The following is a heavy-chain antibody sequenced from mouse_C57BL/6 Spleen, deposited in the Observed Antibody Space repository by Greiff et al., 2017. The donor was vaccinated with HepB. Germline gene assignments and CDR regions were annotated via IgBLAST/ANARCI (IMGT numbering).Heavy chain of an antibody. D-gene: IGHD1-1*01. J-gene: IGHJ3*01. Sequence: VKLVESGPGLVQPSQSLSITCTVSGFSLTSYGVHWVRQSPGKGLEWLGVIWSGGSTDYNAAFIARLSISKDNSKSQVFLKMNSLQADDTAIYDCARTAITTVVAPAYWGQGTLVTVSA. CDR3: ARTAITTVVAPAY. CDR1: GFSLTSYG. CDR2: IWSGGST. V-gene: IGHV2-2*01.